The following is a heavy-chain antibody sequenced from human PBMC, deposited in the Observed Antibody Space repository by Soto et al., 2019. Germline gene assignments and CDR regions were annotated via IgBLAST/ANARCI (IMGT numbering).Heavy chain of an antibody. V-gene: IGHV4-30-2*01. D-gene: IGHD4-17*01. J-gene: IGHJ4*02. CDR1: GGSISSGGYS. Sequence: SETLSLTCAVSGGSISSGGYSWSWIRQPPGKGLEWIGYIYHSGSTYYKPSLKSRVTISIDRSKNQFSLKLSSVTAADTAVYYCARSTRTVTTFDYWGQGTLVTVSS. CDR3: ARSTRTVTTFDY. CDR2: IYHSGST.